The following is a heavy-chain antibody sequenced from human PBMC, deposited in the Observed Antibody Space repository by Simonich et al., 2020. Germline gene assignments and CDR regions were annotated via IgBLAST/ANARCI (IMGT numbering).Heavy chain of an antibody. CDR2: IKSEGSST. D-gene: IGHD4-4*01. J-gene: IGHJ3*02. V-gene: IGHV3-74*01. Sequence: EVQLVESGGGLVQPGGSLRLSCAASGFTFSSYWMHWVRQAPGKGLVWVSRIKSEGSSTSHADSVKGRFTISRDNAKNTLYLQMNSLRAEDTAVYYCARDYSNYDAFDIWGQGTMVTVSS. CDR1: GFTFSSYW. CDR3: ARDYSNYDAFDI.